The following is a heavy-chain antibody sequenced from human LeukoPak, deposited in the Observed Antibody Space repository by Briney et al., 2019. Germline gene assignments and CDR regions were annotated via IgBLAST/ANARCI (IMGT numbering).Heavy chain of an antibody. CDR1: GFSLSTSGVG. CDR3: AHRFIPAAIGWWFDP. V-gene: IGHV2-5*02. D-gene: IGHD2-2*02. Sequence: SGPTLVNPTQTLTLTCTFSGFSLSTSGVGVGWIRQPPGRALEWLALIYWDDDKRYSPSLKSRLTITKDTSKNQVVLTMTNMDPVDTATYYCAHRFIPAAIGWWFDPWGQGTLVTVSS. CDR2: IYWDDDK. J-gene: IGHJ5*02.